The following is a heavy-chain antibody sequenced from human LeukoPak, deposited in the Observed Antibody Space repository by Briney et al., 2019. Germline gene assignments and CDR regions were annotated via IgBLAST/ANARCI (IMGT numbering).Heavy chain of an antibody. D-gene: IGHD3-10*01. Sequence: GGSLRLSCAASGFTFSDYYMSWIRQAPGKGLEWVAYISSSGSTIYYADSVKGRFTISRDNAKNSLYLQMNSLRAEDTAVYYCASLNLLLWFGDDYWGQGTLVTVSS. CDR1: GFTFSDYY. V-gene: IGHV3-11*04. CDR2: ISSSGSTI. CDR3: ASLNLLLWFGDDY. J-gene: IGHJ4*02.